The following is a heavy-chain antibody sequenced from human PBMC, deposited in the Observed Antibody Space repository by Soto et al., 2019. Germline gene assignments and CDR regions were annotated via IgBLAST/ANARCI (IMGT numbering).Heavy chain of an antibody. D-gene: IGHD1-26*01. V-gene: IGHV3-23*01. J-gene: IGHJ5*02. CDR3: AKNQGVELVPLATVDWFDP. CDR1: GFIFENFG. Sequence: GGSLRLSCAASGFIFENFGMSWVRQAPGKGLEWISSISGSGFKKYYADSVKGRFTISRDNSKSTVYLELNDLSAEDTAVYHCAKNQGVELVPLATVDWFDPWGQGSLLTVSS. CDR2: ISGSGFKK.